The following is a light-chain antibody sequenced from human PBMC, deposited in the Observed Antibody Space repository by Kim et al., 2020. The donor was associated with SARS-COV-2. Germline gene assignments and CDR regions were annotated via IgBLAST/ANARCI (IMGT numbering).Light chain of an antibody. V-gene: IGKV1-27*01. CDR1: QGISNF. Sequence: DIQMTQSPSSLSASEGDRVTITCRSSQGISNFLAWYQHKPGKVPKLLIYDASVLQSGVPSRFSGSGSGTDFTLTISSLQPEDVATYYCQRCNSAPWTFGQGTKVDIK. J-gene: IGKJ1*01. CDR2: DAS. CDR3: QRCNSAPWT.